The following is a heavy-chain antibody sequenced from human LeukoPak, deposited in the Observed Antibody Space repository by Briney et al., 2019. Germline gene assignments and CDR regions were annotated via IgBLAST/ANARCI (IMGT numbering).Heavy chain of an antibody. CDR1: GFRFDNYS. CDR3: GRVHCSTNSCYDYYDYYMDV. V-gene: IGHV3-20*04. CDR2: INWDGAST. Sequence: PGGSLRLSCAASGFRFDNYSMNWVRHVPGKGLEWVAGINWDGASTGYRDSMKGRFTISRDNGKNSLYLQMSSLRVEDTAVYYCGRVHCSTNSCYDYYDYYMDVSGKGTTVTVSS. J-gene: IGHJ6*03. D-gene: IGHD2-2*01.